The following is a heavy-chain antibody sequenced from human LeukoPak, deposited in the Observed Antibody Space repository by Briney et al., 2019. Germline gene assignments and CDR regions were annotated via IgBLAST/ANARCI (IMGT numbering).Heavy chain of an antibody. Sequence: ASVKVSCKASGYTFSSYDISWVRQAPGQGLEWMGWISAFNGNTNYAQKFQGRVTMTTDTSTSTAYMELRSLRSVDTAVYYCARVPNWDYYFDYWGQGTLVTVSS. V-gene: IGHV1-18*01. CDR3: ARVPNWDYYFDY. J-gene: IGHJ4*02. CDR2: ISAFNGNT. CDR1: GYTFSSYD. D-gene: IGHD1-26*01.